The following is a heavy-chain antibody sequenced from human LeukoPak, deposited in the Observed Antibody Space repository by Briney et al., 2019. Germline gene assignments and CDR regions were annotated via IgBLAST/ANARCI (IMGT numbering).Heavy chain of an antibody. J-gene: IGHJ6*03. D-gene: IGHD2-2*01. V-gene: IGHV3-73*01. CDR1: GFTFSGSA. CDR3: AREQSGYCSSTSCYVWGNYYYYYYMDV. CDR2: IRSKANSYAT. Sequence: GGSLRLSCAASGFTFSGSAMHWVRQASGKGLEWVGRIRSKANSYATAYAASVKGRFTISRDNSKNSLYLQMNSLRAEDTAVYYCAREQSGYCSSTSCYVWGNYYYYYYMDVWGKGTTVTISS.